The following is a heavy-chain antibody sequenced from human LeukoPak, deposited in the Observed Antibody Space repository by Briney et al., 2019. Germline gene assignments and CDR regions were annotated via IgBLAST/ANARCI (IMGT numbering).Heavy chain of an antibody. CDR3: AKDPINWGSIYFDC. Sequence: PGESRRLSCEASGFTFSNYAMSWVRQAPGKGLEWVSSISGSSDNTNYADSVKGRFTISRDNSKNILYLQMNSLTAEDTAVYWCAKDPINWGSIYFDCWGQGTLVTASS. J-gene: IGHJ4*02. V-gene: IGHV3-23*01. CDR1: GFTFSNYA. D-gene: IGHD7-27*01. CDR2: ISGSSDNT.